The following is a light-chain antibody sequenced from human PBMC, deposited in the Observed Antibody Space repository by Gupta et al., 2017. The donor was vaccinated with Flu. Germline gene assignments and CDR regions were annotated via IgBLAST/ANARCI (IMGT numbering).Light chain of an antibody. J-gene: IGLJ3*02. V-gene: IGLV2-14*03. CDR1: SSNIGGYNY. CDR3: NSYTCSASRWV. Sequence: SSNIGGYNYVARYQQQSGEAPKHLLYEVTKRPSGVSDRFSGSKSDNTASLTITGLQAEDEAADYCNSYTCSASRWVFGGGTKLTVL. CDR2: EVT.